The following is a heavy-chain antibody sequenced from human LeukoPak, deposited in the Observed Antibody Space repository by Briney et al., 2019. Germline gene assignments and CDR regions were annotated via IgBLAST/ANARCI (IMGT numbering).Heavy chain of an antibody. CDR3: ARASPSGSRLY. D-gene: IGHD1-26*01. CDR2: INHSGST. Sequence: SETLSLTCAVYGGSFSGYYWSWIRQPPGKGLEWIGEINHSGSTNYNPSLKSRVTIPVDTSKNQFSLELSSVTAADTAVYYCARASPSGSRLYWGQGTLVTVSS. V-gene: IGHV4-34*01. CDR1: GGSFSGYY. J-gene: IGHJ4*02.